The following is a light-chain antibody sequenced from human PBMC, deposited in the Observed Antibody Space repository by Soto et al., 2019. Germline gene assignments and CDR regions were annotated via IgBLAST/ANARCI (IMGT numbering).Light chain of an antibody. CDR1: SSDIGAYIY. J-gene: IGLJ3*02. CDR3: SIYAGGNSVM. Sequence: QSALTQPPSASGSPGQSVAISCTGTSSDIGAYIYVSWYQQHPGKAPKLVIYEISKRPSGVPDRFSGSKSGNTASLTVSGLQVEDEADYYCSIYAGGNSVMFGGGTKVTVL. CDR2: EIS. V-gene: IGLV2-8*01.